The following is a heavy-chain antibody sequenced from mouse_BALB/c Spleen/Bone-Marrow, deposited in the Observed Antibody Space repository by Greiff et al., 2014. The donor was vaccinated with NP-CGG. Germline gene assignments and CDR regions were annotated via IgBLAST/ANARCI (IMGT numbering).Heavy chain of an antibody. Sequence: QVQLQQSGAELAKPGASVKMSCKASGYTFTNYWMHWVKQRPGQGLEWIGYINPSTGYTEYNRKFKDKATLTADKSSSTAYMQLSSLTSEDSSVFYCTRRAYGGSYGSTYWGQGTLVTVSA. J-gene: IGHJ3*01. CDR2: INPSTGYT. CDR3: TRRAYGGSYGSTY. CDR1: GYTFTNYW. D-gene: IGHD1-1*01. V-gene: IGHV1-7*01.